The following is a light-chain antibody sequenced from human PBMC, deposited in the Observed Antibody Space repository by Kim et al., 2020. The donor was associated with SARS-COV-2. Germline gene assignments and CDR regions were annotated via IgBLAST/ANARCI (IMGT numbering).Light chain of an antibody. CDR2: SKN. CDR1: SIRNYD. J-gene: IGLJ2*01. CDR3: NSRDSNDNVV. V-gene: IGLV3-19*01. Sequence: AGQQTVMITCQEGSIRNYDATWYQQKRGQALIVVNYSKNNRPAGIPDLFCGSSSGNTASLTIAGTQAGDEAYYYCNSRDSNDNVVFGGGTQLTVL.